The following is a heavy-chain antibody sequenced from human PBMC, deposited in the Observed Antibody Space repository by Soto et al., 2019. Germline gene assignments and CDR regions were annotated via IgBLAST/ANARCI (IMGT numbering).Heavy chain of an antibody. CDR3: ARDFSDSRVRVGDGYNVYWYFDL. CDR2: ISSSGSTI. Sequence: EVQLVESGGGLVQPGGSLRLSCAASGFTFSSYEMNWVRQAPGKGLEWVSYISSSGSTIYYADSVKGRFTISRDNAKNSLYLQMNSLRAEDTAVYYCARDFSDSRVRVGDGYNVYWYFDLWGRGTLVTVSS. CDR1: GFTFSSYE. D-gene: IGHD1-26*01. V-gene: IGHV3-48*03. J-gene: IGHJ2*01.